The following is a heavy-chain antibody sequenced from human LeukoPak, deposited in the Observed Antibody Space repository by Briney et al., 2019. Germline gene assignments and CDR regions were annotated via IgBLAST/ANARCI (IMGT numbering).Heavy chain of an antibody. CDR3: ARARGYCSSTSCFNWFDP. CDR2: IYYSGST. V-gene: IGHV4-31*03. J-gene: IGHJ5*02. Sequence: SETLSLTCTVSGGSISSGGYYWSWIRQHPGKGLEWIGYIYYSGSTYYNPSLKSRVTISVDTSKNQFSLKLSSVTAADTAVYYCARARGYCSSTSCFNWFDPWAREPWSPSPQ. D-gene: IGHD2-2*01. CDR1: GGSISSGGYY.